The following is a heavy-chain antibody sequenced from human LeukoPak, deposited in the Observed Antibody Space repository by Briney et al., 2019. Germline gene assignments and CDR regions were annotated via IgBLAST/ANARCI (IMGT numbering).Heavy chain of an antibody. D-gene: IGHD6-19*01. V-gene: IGHV3-23*01. Sequence: GGSLRLSCEVSGFTFSSYAMSWVRQAPGEGLEWVSTISGSGGTTNYADSVKGRFTISRDNSKNTLYLQMNSLRAEDTAVYYCAKQGATAVAAGGDFDYWGQGTLVTVSS. CDR3: AKQGATAVAAGGDFDY. CDR1: GFTFSSYA. J-gene: IGHJ4*02. CDR2: ISGSGGTT.